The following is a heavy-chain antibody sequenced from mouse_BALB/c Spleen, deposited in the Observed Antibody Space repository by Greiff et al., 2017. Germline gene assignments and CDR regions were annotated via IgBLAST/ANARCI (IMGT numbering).Heavy chain of an antibody. D-gene: IGHD2-4*01. J-gene: IGHJ2*01. Sequence: DVKLVESGPGLVKPSQSLSLTCTVTGYSITSDYAWNWIRQFPGNKLEWMGYISYSGSTSYNPSLKSRISITRDTSKNQFFLQLNSVTTEDTATYYCGRSGDYNFDYWGQGTTLTVSS. CDR3: GRSGDYNFDY. V-gene: IGHV3-2*02. CDR2: ISYSGST. CDR1: GYSITSDYA.